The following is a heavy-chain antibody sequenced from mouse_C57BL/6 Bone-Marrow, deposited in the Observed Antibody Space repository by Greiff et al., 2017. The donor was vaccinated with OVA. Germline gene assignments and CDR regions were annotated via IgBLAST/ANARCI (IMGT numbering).Heavy chain of an antibody. CDR2: ISNLAYSI. Sequence: EVHLVESGGGLVQPGGSLKLSCAASGFTFSDYGMAWVRQAPRKGPEWVAFISNLAYSIYYADTVTGRFTISRENAKNTLYLEMSSLRSEDTAMYYCARQRGNDWYFDVWGTGTTVTVSS. CDR1: GFTFSDYG. V-gene: IGHV5-15*01. CDR3: ARQRGNDWYFDV. J-gene: IGHJ1*03. D-gene: IGHD2-1*01.